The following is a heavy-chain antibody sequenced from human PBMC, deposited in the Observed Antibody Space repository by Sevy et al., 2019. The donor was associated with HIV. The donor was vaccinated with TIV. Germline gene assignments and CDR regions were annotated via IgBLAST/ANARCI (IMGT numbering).Heavy chain of an antibody. V-gene: IGHV3-30-3*01. J-gene: IGHJ4*01. D-gene: IGHD6-13*01. CDR3: ARDGGYSIKWYPLY. CDR2: ISSEGTGT. Sequence: GGSLRLSCAASSFAFSSHAMHWVRQAPGKGLEWVAVISSEGTGTFYAASVEGRFTISRDNSKSMLSLQINSLRPEDTAVYYCARDGGYSIKWYPLYWGHGTLVTVSS. CDR1: SFAFSSHA.